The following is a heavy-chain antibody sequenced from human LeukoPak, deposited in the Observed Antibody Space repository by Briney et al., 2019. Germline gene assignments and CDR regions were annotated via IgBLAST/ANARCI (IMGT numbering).Heavy chain of an antibody. Sequence: PGGSLRLSCAASGFTFSSYSMNWVRQAPGKGLEWVSSISSSSSYIYYADSVKGRFTISRDNAKNSLYLQMNSLRAEDTAVYYCARSLYSSGCLDYWGQGTLVTVSS. D-gene: IGHD6-19*01. V-gene: IGHV3-21*01. CDR2: ISSSSSYI. J-gene: IGHJ4*02. CDR1: GFTFSSYS. CDR3: ARSLYSSGCLDY.